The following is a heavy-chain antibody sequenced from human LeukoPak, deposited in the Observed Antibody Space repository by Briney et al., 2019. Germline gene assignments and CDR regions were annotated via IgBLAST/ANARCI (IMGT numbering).Heavy chain of an antibody. CDR3: VRGVIDY. D-gene: IGHD3-10*01. CDR1: GFTFSDYA. V-gene: IGHV3-30-3*01. J-gene: IGHJ4*02. Sequence: GGSLRLSCAASGFTFSDYAMYWVRQAPGKGLEWVAVISYDGTNTHYPDSVKGRFTISRDNSKNTLYLQMNSLRAEDTAVYYCVRGVIDYWGQGTLVTVSS. CDR2: ISYDGTNT.